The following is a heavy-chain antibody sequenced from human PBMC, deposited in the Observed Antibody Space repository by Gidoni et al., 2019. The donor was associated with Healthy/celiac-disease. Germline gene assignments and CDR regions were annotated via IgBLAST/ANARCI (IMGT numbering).Heavy chain of an antibody. Sequence: QVQLVESGGGVVQPGRSLRLSCAASGFTFSSHGRHWVRQAPGKGLEWVAVISYDGSNKYYADSVKGRFTISRDNSKNTLYLQMNSLRAEDTAVYYCAKWGYVTMVRGAPPQDDYWGQGTLVTVSS. J-gene: IGHJ4*02. CDR3: AKWGYVTMVRGAPPQDDY. V-gene: IGHV3-30*18. D-gene: IGHD3-10*01. CDR2: ISYDGSNK. CDR1: GFTFSSHG.